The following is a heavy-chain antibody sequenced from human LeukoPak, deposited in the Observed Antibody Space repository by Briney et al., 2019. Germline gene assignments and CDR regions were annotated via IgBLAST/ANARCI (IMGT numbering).Heavy chain of an antibody. D-gene: IGHD2-2*01. Sequence: ASVKVSCKASGYTFTSYYMHWVRQAPGQGLEWMGIINPSGGSTSYAQKFQGRVTMTRDTSTSTVYMELSSLRSEDTAVYYCATSLLWNGFDYWGQGTLVTVSS. V-gene: IGHV1-46*01. CDR2: INPSGGST. CDR1: GYTFTSYY. CDR3: ATSLLWNGFDY. J-gene: IGHJ4*02.